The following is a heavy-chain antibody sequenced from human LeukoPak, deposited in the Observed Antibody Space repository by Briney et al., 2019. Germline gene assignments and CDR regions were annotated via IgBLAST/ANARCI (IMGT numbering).Heavy chain of an antibody. J-gene: IGHJ4*02. CDR3: ARASFNGWYFLDY. Sequence: GGSLRLSCAASGFTFGSYWMHWVRQAPGKGLVWVSRINSDGSSTSYADSVKGRFTISRDNAKNTLYLQMNSLRAEDTAVYYCARASFNGWYFLDYWGQGTLVTVSS. CDR2: INSDGSST. V-gene: IGHV3-74*01. D-gene: IGHD6-19*01. CDR1: GFTFGSYW.